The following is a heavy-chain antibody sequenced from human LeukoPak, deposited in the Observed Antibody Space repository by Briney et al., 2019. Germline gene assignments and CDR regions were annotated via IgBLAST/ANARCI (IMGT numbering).Heavy chain of an antibody. CDR1: TGSLSGYS. CDR2: IHESRRT. D-gene: IGHD7-27*01. Sequence: TTSETLSLTCTVYTGSLSGYSWSWIRQSPGKGLEWIGEIHESRRTDYNPSLKSRVTISRDTSKNQFSLTLTSVTAADTAVYYCARSQSVWAAPSFDIWGQGTMVTVS. V-gene: IGHV4-34*01. CDR3: ARSQSVWAAPSFDI. J-gene: IGHJ3*02.